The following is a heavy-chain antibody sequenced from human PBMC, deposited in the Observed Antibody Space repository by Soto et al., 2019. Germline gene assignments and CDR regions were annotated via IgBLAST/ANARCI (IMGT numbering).Heavy chain of an antibody. V-gene: IGHV3-30*18. CDR3: AKDLAVRGYFDY. J-gene: IGHJ4*02. CDR2: ISYDGSNK. Sequence: QVQLVESGGGVVQPGRSLRLSCAASGFTFSSYGMHWVRQAPGKGLEWVAVISYDGSNKYYADSVKGRFTISRDNSKNTLYLQMNSLGAEDTAVYYCAKDLAVRGYFDYWGQGTLVTVSS. D-gene: IGHD3-10*01. CDR1: GFTFSSYG.